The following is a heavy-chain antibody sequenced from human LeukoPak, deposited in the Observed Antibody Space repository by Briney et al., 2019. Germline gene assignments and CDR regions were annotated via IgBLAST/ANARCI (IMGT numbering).Heavy chain of an antibody. CDR2: IRSSSSYI. V-gene: IGHV3-21*01. D-gene: IGHD3-22*01. CDR3: AARRGGYYDSSGYYYPFDY. CDR1: GFTFSSYS. Sequence: PGGSLRLSCAASGFTFSSYSMNWVRQAPGKGLEWVSSIRSSSSYIYYADSVKGRFTISRDNAKNSLYLQMNSLRAEDTAVYYCAARRGGYYDSSGYYYPFDYWGQGTLVTVSS. J-gene: IGHJ4*02.